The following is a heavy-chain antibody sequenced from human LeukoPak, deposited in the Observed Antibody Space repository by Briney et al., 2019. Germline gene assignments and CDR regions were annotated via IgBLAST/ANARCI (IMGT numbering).Heavy chain of an antibody. Sequence: ASVKVSCKASGGTFSSYAISWVRQAPGQGLEWMGWISAYNGNTNYAQKLQGRVTMTTDTSTSTAYMELRSLRSDDTAVYYCARDRTERWPTPDYWGQGTLVTVSS. CDR2: ISAYNGNT. V-gene: IGHV1-18*01. CDR1: GGTFSSYA. CDR3: ARDRTERWPTPDY. D-gene: IGHD6-19*01. J-gene: IGHJ4*02.